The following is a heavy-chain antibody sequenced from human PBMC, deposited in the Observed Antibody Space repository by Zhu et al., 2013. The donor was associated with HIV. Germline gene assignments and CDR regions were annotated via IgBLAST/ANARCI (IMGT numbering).Heavy chain of an antibody. CDR3: ARDDRMAAAAGPFDY. CDR1: GGSFSGYY. D-gene: IGHD6-13*01. Sequence: QVQLQQWGAGLLKPSETLSLTCAVYGGSFSGYYWSWIRQPPGKGLEWIGEINHSGSTNYNPSLKSRVTISVDTSKNQFSLKLSSVTAADTAVYYCARDDRMAAAAGPFDYWGQGTRSPSPQ. V-gene: IGHV4-34*01. J-gene: IGHJ4*02. CDR2: INHSGST.